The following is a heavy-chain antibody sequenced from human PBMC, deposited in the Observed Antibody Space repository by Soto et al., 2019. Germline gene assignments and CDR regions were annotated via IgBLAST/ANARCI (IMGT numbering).Heavy chain of an antibody. CDR2: IWYDGSLK. D-gene: IGHD2-21*01. J-gene: IGHJ4*02. CDR3: ARWDLDW. V-gene: IGHV3-33*01. Sequence: QVQLVESGGGVVQPGKSLRLSCAASGFTFSHHGIHWVRQAPGKGLEWVAVIWYDGSLKYYGDSVQGRFTVSRDNSKNTVYLQMNSLRAEYSAVYYCARWDLDWWGQGTLVTVSS. CDR1: GFTFSHHG.